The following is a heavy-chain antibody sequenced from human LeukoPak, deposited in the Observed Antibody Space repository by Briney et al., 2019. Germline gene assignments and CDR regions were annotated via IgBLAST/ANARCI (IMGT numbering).Heavy chain of an antibody. CDR2: INHSGST. CDR3: ARALLYSSGRRAFDY. V-gene: IGHV4-34*01. J-gene: IGHJ4*02. D-gene: IGHD6-19*01. CDR1: GGSFSGYY. Sequence: NPSETLSLTCAVYGGSFSGYYWSWIRQPPGKGLEWIGEINHSGSTNYNPSLKSRVTISVDTSKNQFSLKLSSVTAADTAVYYCARALLYSSGRRAFDYWGQGTLVTVSS.